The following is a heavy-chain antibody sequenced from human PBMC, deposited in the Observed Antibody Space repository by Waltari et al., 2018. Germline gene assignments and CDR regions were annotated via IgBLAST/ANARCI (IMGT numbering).Heavy chain of an antibody. V-gene: IGHV3-30-3*01. Sequence: QVQLVQSGGGAVQPGRSLRLPCAASGPTVSRYDMYWIRQAPGKGLEWVAILSYDGVDQYYADSVKGRFTISRDNSKNTLYLQMNSLRVQDTGLYFCARVGEYGTAYYDYWGQGTLVTVSS. CDR3: ARVGEYGTAYYDY. J-gene: IGHJ4*02. CDR2: LSYDGVDQ. CDR1: GPTVSRYD. D-gene: IGHD2-21*01.